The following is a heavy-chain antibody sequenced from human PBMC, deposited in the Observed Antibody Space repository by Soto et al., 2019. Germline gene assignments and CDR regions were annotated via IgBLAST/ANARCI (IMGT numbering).Heavy chain of an antibody. CDR1: GFTFSNYY. CDR2: ISSREVTV. J-gene: IGHJ4*02. D-gene: IGHD6-19*01. Sequence: GSLRLSCAASGFTFSNYYMTWIRQAPGKGLECLSYISSREVTVYYADSVKGRFTISRDNTKNSLYLQMTTLRDEDTAVYYCARVSASGWHVNGRDYFDSWGQGTLVTVSS. CDR3: ARVSASGWHVNGRDYFDS. V-gene: IGHV3-11*01.